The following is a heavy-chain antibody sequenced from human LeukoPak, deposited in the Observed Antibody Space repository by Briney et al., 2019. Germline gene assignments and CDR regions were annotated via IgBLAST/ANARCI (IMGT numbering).Heavy chain of an antibody. CDR3: ARDEHQYYHASTGRFDY. CDR2: IKQDGSEK. J-gene: IGHJ4*02. V-gene: IGHV3-7*04. CDR1: DFTFSTYL. D-gene: IGHD3-22*01. Sequence: GGSLRLSCAASDFTFSTYLMSWVRQAPGKGLEWVANIKQDGSEKYYVGSVRGRFTISRDNAKNSLSLQMNSLRAEDTAVYYCARDEHQYYHASTGRFDYWGQGTLVTVSS.